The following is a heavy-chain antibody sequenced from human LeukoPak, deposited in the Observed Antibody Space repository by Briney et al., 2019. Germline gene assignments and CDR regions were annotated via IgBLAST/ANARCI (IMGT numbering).Heavy chain of an antibody. CDR1: GFTFSSYA. Sequence: GGSLRPSCAASGFTFSSYAMSWVRQAPGKGLEWVSAISGSGGSTYYADSVKGRFTISRDNSKNTLYLQMNSLRAEDTAVYYCAKEPLITMVRGVISPASYFDYWGQGTLVTVSS. J-gene: IGHJ4*02. V-gene: IGHV3-23*01. CDR2: ISGSGGST. CDR3: AKEPLITMVRGVISPASYFDY. D-gene: IGHD3-10*01.